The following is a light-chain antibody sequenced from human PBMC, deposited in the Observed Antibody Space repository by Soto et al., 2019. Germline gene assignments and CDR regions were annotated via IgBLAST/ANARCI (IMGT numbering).Light chain of an antibody. Sequence: EIVLTQSPATLSLSPGERATLSCRASQSVSSYLAWYQQKPGQAPRLLIYDASNRATGIPARFSGSGSGTDFTLTISSLEPEDFAVYCCQQRSNWLTFGGGTKVDI. V-gene: IGKV3-11*01. J-gene: IGKJ4*01. CDR1: QSVSSY. CDR2: DAS. CDR3: QQRSNWLT.